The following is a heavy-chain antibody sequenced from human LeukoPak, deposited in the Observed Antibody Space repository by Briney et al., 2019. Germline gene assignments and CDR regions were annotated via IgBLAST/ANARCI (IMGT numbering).Heavy chain of an antibody. Sequence: GGSLRLSCAASGFTFGTYAMSWVRRAPGKGLEWVSEISGSGDNTYYVDSVKGRFTISRDNSKNTLYLHMNSLRAEDTAVYYCAKRKYSSGGIFDYWGQGTLVTVSS. D-gene: IGHD6-19*01. J-gene: IGHJ4*02. CDR3: AKRKYSSGGIFDY. CDR1: GFTFGTYA. CDR2: ISGSGDNT. V-gene: IGHV3-23*01.